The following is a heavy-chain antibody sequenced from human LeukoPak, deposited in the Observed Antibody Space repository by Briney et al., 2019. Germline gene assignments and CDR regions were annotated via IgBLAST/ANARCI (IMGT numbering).Heavy chain of an antibody. Sequence: PSETLSLTCTVSGDSISSYYWSWIRQPPEKGLEWIGYIYYSRSTNYNPSLKSRVTISVDTSKNQISLKLNSVTAADTAVYYCARHHYDYIWGSNRPLYFDYWGQGILVTVSS. J-gene: IGHJ4*02. CDR3: ARHHYDYIWGSNRPLYFDY. D-gene: IGHD3-16*02. V-gene: IGHV4-59*08. CDR1: GDSISSYY. CDR2: IYYSRST.